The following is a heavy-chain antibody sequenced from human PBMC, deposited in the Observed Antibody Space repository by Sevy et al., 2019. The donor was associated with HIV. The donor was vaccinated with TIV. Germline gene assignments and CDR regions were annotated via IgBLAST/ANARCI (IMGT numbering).Heavy chain of an antibody. CDR1: GGSFSGYY. D-gene: IGHD5-18*01. CDR2: INHSGST. J-gene: IGHJ3*02. V-gene: IGHV4-34*01. CDR3: AILYSEVAFDI. Sequence: SETLSLTCAVYGGSFSGYYWSWIRQPPGKGLEWIGEINHSGSTNYNPSLKSRVTISVDTSKNQFSLKLSSVTAADTAVYYCAILYSEVAFDIWGQGTMVTVSS.